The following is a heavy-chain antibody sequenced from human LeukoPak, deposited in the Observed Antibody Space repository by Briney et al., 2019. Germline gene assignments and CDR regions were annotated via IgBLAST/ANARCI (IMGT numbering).Heavy chain of an antibody. CDR3: AKGRDSYRYDMDV. D-gene: IGHD5-18*01. CDR1: GFTFSNYD. CDR2: IRYDGSNK. J-gene: IGHJ6*02. V-gene: IGHV3-30*02. Sequence: GGSLRLSCAASGFTFSNYDMHWVRQAPGKGLEWVAFIRYDGSNKYYADSVKGRFTISRDSSKNTLYLQMNSLRAEDTAVYYCAKGRDSYRYDMDVWGQGTTVTVSS.